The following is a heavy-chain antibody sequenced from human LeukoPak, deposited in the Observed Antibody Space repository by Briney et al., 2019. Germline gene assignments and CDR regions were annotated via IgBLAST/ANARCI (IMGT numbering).Heavy chain of an antibody. CDR3: GYSSGWYRFQH. Sequence: GGSLRLSCAASGFIVSSTYMSWVRQAPGKGLEWVSYISSSGSTIYYADSVKGRFTISRDNAKNSLYLQMNSLRAEDTAVYYCGYSSGWYRFQHWGQGTLVTVSS. J-gene: IGHJ1*01. D-gene: IGHD6-19*01. CDR2: ISSSGSTI. V-gene: IGHV3-11*01. CDR1: GFIVSSTY.